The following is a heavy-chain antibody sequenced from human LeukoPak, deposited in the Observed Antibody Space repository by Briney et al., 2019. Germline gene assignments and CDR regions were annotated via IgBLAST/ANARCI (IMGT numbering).Heavy chain of an antibody. J-gene: IGHJ5*02. CDR1: GYTFTGYY. Sequence: ASVKVSCKASGYTFTGYYMHWVRQAPGQGLEWMGWINPNSGGTNYAQKFQGRVTMTRDTSISTAYMELSRLRSDDTAVYYCATVYDSSGYYESWFDPWGRGTLVTVSS. V-gene: IGHV1-2*02. CDR2: INPNSGGT. D-gene: IGHD3-22*01. CDR3: ATVYDSSGYYESWFDP.